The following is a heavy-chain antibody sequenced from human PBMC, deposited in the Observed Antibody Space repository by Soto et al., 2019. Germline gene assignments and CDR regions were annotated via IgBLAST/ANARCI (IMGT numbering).Heavy chain of an antibody. V-gene: IGHV1-8*01. CDR1: GYTFTSYD. D-gene: IGHD6-25*01. Sequence: ASVKVSCKASGYTFTSYDINWVRQATGQGLEWMGWMNPNSGNTGYAQKFQDRVTMTRNTSISTAYMELSSLRSEDTAVYYCARGAAFLGTWFDPWGQGTLVTVSS. CDR2: MNPNSGNT. CDR3: ARGAAFLGTWFDP. J-gene: IGHJ5*02.